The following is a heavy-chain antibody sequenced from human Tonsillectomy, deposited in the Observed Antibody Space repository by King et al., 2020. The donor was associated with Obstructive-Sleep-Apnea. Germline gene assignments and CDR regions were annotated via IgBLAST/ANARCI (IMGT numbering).Heavy chain of an antibody. Sequence: VQLVESGGGLVKPGGSLRLSCAASGLTFSNAWMSWVRQAPGKGLEWVGRIKRKTDDGPTDYAAPVKGSFTISRDDSKNTLFLQMNALKTEDTAVYYCTTDPGDYADYWGQGTLVTVSS. D-gene: IGHD4-17*01. CDR3: TTDPGDYADY. J-gene: IGHJ4*02. CDR1: GLTFSNAW. V-gene: IGHV3-15*01. CDR2: IKRKTDDGPT.